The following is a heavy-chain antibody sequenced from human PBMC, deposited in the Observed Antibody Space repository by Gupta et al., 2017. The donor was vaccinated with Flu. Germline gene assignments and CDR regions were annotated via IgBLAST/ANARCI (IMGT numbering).Heavy chain of an antibody. D-gene: IGHD5-18*01. CDR3: AKHRIQLWALDY. Sequence: VQLLESGGGLVQPGGSLRLSCAASGSTFSSYAMSWVRQAPGKGLEWVSAISGSGGSTYYADSVKGRFTISRDNSKNTLYLQMNSLRAEDTAVYYCAKHRIQLWALDYWGQGTLVTVSS. CDR1: GSTFSSYA. CDR2: ISGSGGST. J-gene: IGHJ4*02. V-gene: IGHV3-23*01.